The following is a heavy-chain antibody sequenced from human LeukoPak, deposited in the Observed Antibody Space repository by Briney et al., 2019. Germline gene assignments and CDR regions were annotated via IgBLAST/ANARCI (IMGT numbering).Heavy chain of an antibody. CDR1: GGSISSYY. J-gene: IGHJ6*03. Sequence: PSDTLSLTSTVSGGSISSYYWGWIRHPPGKGLEWLGYTYYSGSTNYNPSLKSRGTISVDTSKNQFSQKLSSVTAAETAVYYCARSSITMVRDRYYYYYMDVWGKGTTVTVSS. V-gene: IGHV4-59*07. CDR2: TYYSGST. CDR3: ARSSITMVRDRYYYYYMDV. D-gene: IGHD3-10*01.